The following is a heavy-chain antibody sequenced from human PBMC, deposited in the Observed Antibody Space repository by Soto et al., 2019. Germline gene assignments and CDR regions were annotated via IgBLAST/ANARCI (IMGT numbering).Heavy chain of an antibody. CDR1: GYSFTTYG. D-gene: IGHD3-10*01. CDR3: AREGYYSGSESYSPPRYYGMDV. V-gene: IGHV1-18*01. Sequence: QVQLVQSGAEVKKPGASVKVSCKASGYSFTTYGISWVRQAPGQGLEWMEWISDYNGNTNYEKKFQGRVTMTTDTSTRTAYMELKSLRADDTAVYYCAREGYYSGSESYSPPRYYGMDVWGQGTTVTVS. CDR2: ISDYNGNT. J-gene: IGHJ6*02.